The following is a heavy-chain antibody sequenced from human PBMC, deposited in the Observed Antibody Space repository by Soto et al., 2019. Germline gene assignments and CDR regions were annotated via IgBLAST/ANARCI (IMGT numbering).Heavy chain of an antibody. CDR2: INPNSGGT. J-gene: IGHJ6*02. V-gene: IGHV1-2*02. CDR1: GYTFTDYY. Sequence: ASVKVSCKASGYTFTDYYIHWVRQAPGQGLEWMGWINPNSGGTRFEQRFQGRVTLTRDTTFNTTFLDLSSLTSDDTAVYYCARGGGQTYYYYPLVVLGRGTTGTVSS. CDR3: ARGGGQTYYYYPLVV. D-gene: IGHD3-16*01.